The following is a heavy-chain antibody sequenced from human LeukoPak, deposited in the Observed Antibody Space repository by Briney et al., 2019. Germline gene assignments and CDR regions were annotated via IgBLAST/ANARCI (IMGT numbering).Heavy chain of an antibody. CDR2: IIPIFGTS. V-gene: IGHV1-69*05. CDR3: TKDHEGYCDY. Sequence: ASVKVSCKASGGTFSSYAISWVRQAPGQGLEWMARIIPIFGTSDYAQKFQGRVTITTDESTSTAFMELSGLRSEDTAVYYCTKDHEGYCDYWGQGSLVTVSS. CDR1: GGTFSSYA. J-gene: IGHJ4*02.